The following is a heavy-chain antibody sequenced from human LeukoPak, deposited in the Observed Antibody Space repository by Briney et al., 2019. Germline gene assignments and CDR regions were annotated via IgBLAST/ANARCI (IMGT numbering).Heavy chain of an antibody. CDR1: GFTFSSYA. CDR2: ISRSDGST. Sequence: GGSLRLSCAASGFTFSSYAMSWVRQAPGKGLEWVSSISRSDGSTYYADSVKGRFTISRDNSKNTLYLQMNSLRAEDTAVYYCARGPLGGYYYYGMDVWGQGTTVTVSS. V-gene: IGHV3-23*01. CDR3: ARGPLGGYYYYGMDV. D-gene: IGHD3-16*01. J-gene: IGHJ6*02.